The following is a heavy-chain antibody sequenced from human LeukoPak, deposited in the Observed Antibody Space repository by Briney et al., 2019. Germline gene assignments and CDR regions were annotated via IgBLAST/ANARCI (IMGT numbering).Heavy chain of an antibody. D-gene: IGHD1-1*01. CDR1: GFTFSSYE. CDR2: ISSSGSTI. Sequence: GGSLRLSCAASGFTFSSYEMNWVRQAPGKGLEWVSYISSSGSTIYYADSVKGRFTISRDNAKNSLCLQMYSLRAEDTAVYYCARDNALEGEPFDIWGQGTMVTVSS. CDR3: ARDNALEGEPFDI. J-gene: IGHJ3*02. V-gene: IGHV3-48*03.